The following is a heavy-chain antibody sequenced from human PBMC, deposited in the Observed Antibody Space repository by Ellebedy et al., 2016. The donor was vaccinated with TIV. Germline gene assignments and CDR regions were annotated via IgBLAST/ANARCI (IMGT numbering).Heavy chain of an antibody. CDR3: ARGIKDSSGYFYWYFDL. CDR1: GGSISSGDYY. V-gene: IGHV4-31*03. Sequence: MPSETLSLTCTVSGGSISSGDYYWSWIRQHPGKGLEWIGYIYYSGSAYYNPSLKSRVTISLDTSKNQFSLKLSSVTAADTAVYYCARGIKDSSGYFYWYFDLWGRGTLVTVSS. D-gene: IGHD3-22*01. J-gene: IGHJ2*01. CDR2: IYYSGSA.